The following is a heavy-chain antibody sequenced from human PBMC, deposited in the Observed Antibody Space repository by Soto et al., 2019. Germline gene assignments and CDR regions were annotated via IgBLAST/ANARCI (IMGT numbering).Heavy chain of an antibody. CDR3: ARSNADFWSGYYIGDAFDI. Sequence: ASVKVSCKASGCTFTSYGISWVRQAPGQGLEWMGWISAYNGNTNHAQKLQGRVTMTTDTSTSTAYMELRSLRSDDTAVYYCARSNADFWSGYYIGDAFDIWGQGTMVT. J-gene: IGHJ3*02. V-gene: IGHV1-18*01. CDR2: ISAYNGNT. CDR1: GCTFTSYG. D-gene: IGHD3-3*01.